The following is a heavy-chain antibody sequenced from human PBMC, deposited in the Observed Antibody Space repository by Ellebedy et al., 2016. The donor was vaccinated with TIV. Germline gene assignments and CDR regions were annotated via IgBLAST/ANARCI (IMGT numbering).Heavy chain of an antibody. CDR1: GYTFSNYF. Sequence: AASVKVSCKASGYTFSNYFVHWVRQAPGQGLEWMGIINPISGSTTYVQKLQGRLTMTRDTSTSTVYMELSSLRSEDTAVYYCARARSSGWLHTPDFWGQGLLVTVSS. J-gene: IGHJ4*02. V-gene: IGHV1-46*04. D-gene: IGHD6-19*01. CDR2: INPISGST. CDR3: ARARSSGWLHTPDF.